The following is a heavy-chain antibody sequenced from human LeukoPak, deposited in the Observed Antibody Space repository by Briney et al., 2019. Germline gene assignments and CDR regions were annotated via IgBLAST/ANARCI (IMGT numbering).Heavy chain of an antibody. CDR3: AKEKSQYCSGGTCNHDYGMDV. V-gene: IGHV3-30*02. CDR1: GLTFSSYG. CDR2: IRYDGSNK. J-gene: IGHJ6*02. Sequence: GGSLRLSCAASGLTFSSYGMHWVRQAPGKGLEWVAFIRYDGSNKHYADFVKGRFTISRDNSKNTLYLQMNSLRAEDTAVYYCAKEKSQYCSGGTCNHDYGMDVWGQGTTVTVSS. D-gene: IGHD2-15*01.